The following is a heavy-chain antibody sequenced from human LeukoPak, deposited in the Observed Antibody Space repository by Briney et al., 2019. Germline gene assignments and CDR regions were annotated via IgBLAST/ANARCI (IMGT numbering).Heavy chain of an antibody. CDR1: GFTLSSYA. D-gene: IGHD3-3*01. V-gene: IGHV3-30*04. CDR2: ISYDGSNK. J-gene: IGHJ4*02. Sequence: GGSLRLSCAASGFTLSSYAMHWVRQAPGKGLEWVAVISYDGSNKYYTDSVKGRFTISRDNSKNTLYLQMNSLRAEDTAIYYCARDQITIFGVVTPSYYFDYWGQGTLVTVSS. CDR3: ARDQITIFGVVTPSYYFDY.